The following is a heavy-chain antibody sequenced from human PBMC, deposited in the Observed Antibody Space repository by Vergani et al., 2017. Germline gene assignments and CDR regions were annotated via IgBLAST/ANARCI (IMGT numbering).Heavy chain of an antibody. CDR1: GFSLSTSGVG. CDR2: IYWNDDK. Sequence: QITLKESGPTLVKPTQTLTLTCTFSGFSLSTSGVGVGWIRQPPGKALEWLALIYWNDDKRYSPSLKSRLTITKDTSKNQVVLTMTNMDPVDTATYYCAHRRRGGYDILTGYYIFDYWGQGTLVTVSS. J-gene: IGHJ4*02. V-gene: IGHV2-5*01. D-gene: IGHD3-9*01. CDR3: AHRRRGGYDILTGYYIFDY.